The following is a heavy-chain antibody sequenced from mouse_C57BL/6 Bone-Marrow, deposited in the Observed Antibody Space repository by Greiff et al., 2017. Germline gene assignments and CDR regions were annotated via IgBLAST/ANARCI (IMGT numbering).Heavy chain of an antibody. D-gene: IGHD1-1*01. CDR3: ARGTTVVGGAMDY. J-gene: IGHJ4*01. Sequence: VQLQQPGTELVKPGASVKLSCKASGYTFTSYWMHWVKQRPGQGLEWIGNINPSNGGTNYNEKFKSKATLTVDKSSSTAYMELRSLTSEDTAVYYCARGTTVVGGAMDYWGQGTSVTGSS. V-gene: IGHV1-53*01. CDR2: INPSNGGT. CDR1: GYTFTSYW.